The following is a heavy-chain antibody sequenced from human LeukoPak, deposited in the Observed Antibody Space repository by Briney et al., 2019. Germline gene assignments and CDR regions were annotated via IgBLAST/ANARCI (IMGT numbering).Heavy chain of an antibody. V-gene: IGHV3-30*18. Sequence: PGRSLRLSCAASGFTLSNNGMHWVRQAPGKGLEWVAVLSSDGSNKYYADSVKGRFTISRDNSKNTLYLQMNSLRADDTAVYYCAKESLYYDFDYWGQGTLVTVSS. CDR3: AKESLYYDFDY. CDR1: GFTLSNNG. J-gene: IGHJ4*02. D-gene: IGHD3-10*01. CDR2: LSSDGSNK.